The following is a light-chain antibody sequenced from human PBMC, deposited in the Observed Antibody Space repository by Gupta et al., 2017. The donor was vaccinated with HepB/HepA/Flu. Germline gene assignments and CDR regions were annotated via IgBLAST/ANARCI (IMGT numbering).Light chain of an antibody. CDR1: QSISSY. Sequence: DIQMTQSPSSLSASVGDRVTITCRASQSISSYLNWYQQKPGKAPKLLIYDASRVKSGVPSRFSGSGSGTDFTLTISRRQPEDFASYYCQQRDSTPWSFGQGTKVEIK. V-gene: IGKV1-39*01. J-gene: IGKJ1*01. CDR2: DAS. CDR3: QQRDSTPWS.